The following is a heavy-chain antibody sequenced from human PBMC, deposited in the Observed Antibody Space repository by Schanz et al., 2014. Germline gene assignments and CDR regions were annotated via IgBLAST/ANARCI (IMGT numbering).Heavy chain of an antibody. J-gene: IGHJ6*02. Sequence: VQLVESGGGLVQPGGSLIISCSASGFTFSDYALHWVRQAPGKGLEWVAIISYDGSNKYYADSVKGRFTISRDNSKNTLYLQMNSLRAEDTAVYFCAKEMFYFGSRPGMDVWGQGTTVTVSS. CDR3: AKEMFYFGSRPGMDV. D-gene: IGHD3-10*01. V-gene: IGHV3-30*04. CDR1: GFTFSDYA. CDR2: ISYDGSNK.